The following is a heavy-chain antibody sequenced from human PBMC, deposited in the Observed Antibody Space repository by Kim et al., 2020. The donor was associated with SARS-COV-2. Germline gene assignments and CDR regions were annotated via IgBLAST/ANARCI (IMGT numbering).Heavy chain of an antibody. CDR2: INTNTGNP. V-gene: IGHV7-4-1*02. CDR1: GYTLTSYA. J-gene: IGHJ6*02. Sequence: ASVKVSCKASGYTLTSYAMNWVRQAPGQGLEWMGWINTNTGNPTYAQGFTGRFVFSLDTSVSTAYLQISSLKAEDTAVYYCASSVPYYDYVWGSYANYGMDVWGQGTTVTVSS. CDR3: ASSVPYYDYVWGSYANYGMDV. D-gene: IGHD3-16*01.